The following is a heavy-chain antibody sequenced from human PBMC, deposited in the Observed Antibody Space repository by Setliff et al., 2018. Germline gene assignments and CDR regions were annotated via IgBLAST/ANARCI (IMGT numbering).Heavy chain of an antibody. CDR3: AGRRLYSSSWFEGAFDI. CDR2: IYYSGST. J-gene: IGHJ3*02. CDR1: GGSISSSSYY. Sequence: SETLSLTCTVSGGSISSSSYYWGWIRQPPGKGLEWIGRIYYSGSTYYNPSLKSRVTITVDTSKNQFSLKLSAVTAADTAVYYCAGRRLYSSSWFEGAFDIWGQGTMVTVSS. V-gene: IGHV4-39*01. D-gene: IGHD6-13*01.